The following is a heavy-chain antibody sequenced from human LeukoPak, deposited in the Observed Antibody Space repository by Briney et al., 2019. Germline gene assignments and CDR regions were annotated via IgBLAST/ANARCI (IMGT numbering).Heavy chain of an antibody. CDR2: IYFSGST. J-gene: IGHJ4*02. D-gene: IGHD6-19*01. CDR1: GGSISSYY. V-gene: IGHV4-4*07. CDR3: ARSGYSSGPDY. Sequence: SQTLSLTCTVSGGSISSYYWSWIRQPAGRGREWIGRIYFSGSTNYNPSLKSRVTMSVDTSKNQFSLKLSSVTASDTAVYYCARSGYSSGPDYWGQGTMVTVSS.